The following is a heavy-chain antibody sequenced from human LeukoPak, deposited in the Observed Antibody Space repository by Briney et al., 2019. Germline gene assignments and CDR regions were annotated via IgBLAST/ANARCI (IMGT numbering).Heavy chain of an antibody. CDR2: ISSSSGYI. CDR3: ARSGYSSGWYSEGIGY. J-gene: IGHJ4*02. V-gene: IGHV3-21*01. CDR1: GFTFSSYS. Sequence: PGGSLRLSCAASGFTFSSYSMNWVRQAPGKGLEWVSSISSSSGYIYYADSVKGRFTISRDNAKNSLYLQMNSLRAEDTAVYYCARSGYSSGWYSEGIGYWGQGTLVTVSS. D-gene: IGHD6-19*01.